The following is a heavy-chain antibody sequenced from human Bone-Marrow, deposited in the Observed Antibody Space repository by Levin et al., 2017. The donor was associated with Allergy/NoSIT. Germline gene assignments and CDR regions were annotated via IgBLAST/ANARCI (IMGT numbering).Heavy chain of an antibody. CDR2: ISYSGTT. CDR3: TVFWDPVDYFDC. Sequence: SETLSLTCSVSGGSISSSSDYWGWIRQPPGKGLEWLGIISYSGTTHYNPSLKSRVSMSVDTSKNKFSLRLSSVTAADTAVFYCTVFWDPVDYFDCWGQGILVTVFS. CDR1: GGSISSSSDY. D-gene: IGHD3-16*01. V-gene: IGHV4-39*07. J-gene: IGHJ4*02.